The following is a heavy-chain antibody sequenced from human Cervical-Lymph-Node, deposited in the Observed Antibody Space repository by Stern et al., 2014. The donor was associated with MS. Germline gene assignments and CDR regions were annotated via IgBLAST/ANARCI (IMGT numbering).Heavy chain of an antibody. J-gene: IGHJ4*02. CDR2: IYSSGTT. D-gene: IGHD6-6*01. CDR3: ARDGSTSSDFDY. V-gene: IGHV4-4*07. Sequence: QVQLQESGPGRVKPSETLSLTCSVSGGSIRFYYWSWLRQPAGKGLEWIGRIYSSGTTTFNPSFRSRVTMSVDTYKNQFSLSLTSMTAADTAVYYCARDGSTSSDFDYWGQGTLVTVSS. CDR1: GGSIRFYY.